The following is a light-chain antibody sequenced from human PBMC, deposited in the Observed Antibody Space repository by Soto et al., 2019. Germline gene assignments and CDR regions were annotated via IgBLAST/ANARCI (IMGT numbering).Light chain of an antibody. CDR1: LGIRND. CDR3: LQDYNYPLT. Sequence: AIQLTQSPSALSASVGDRVTITCRASLGIRNDLGWYQQKPGEAPRLLVYAASTLQSGVPSRFSGSGSGTEFTLTISSLQLEDVGTYYCLQDYNYPLTFGGGTRLEI. CDR2: AAS. V-gene: IGKV1-6*02. J-gene: IGKJ4*01.